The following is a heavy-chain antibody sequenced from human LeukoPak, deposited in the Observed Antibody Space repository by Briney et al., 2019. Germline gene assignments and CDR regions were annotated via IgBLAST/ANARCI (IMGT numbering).Heavy chain of an antibody. D-gene: IGHD1-26*01. CDR3: ARGYALYSGRYIDFDY. CDR2: INPNNGGT. CDR1: GYTFTDYY. Sequence: ASVKVSCKASGYTFTDYYMHWVRQAPGQGLEWMGWINPNNGGTNYAQKFQGRVTMTRDTSISTAYMELSRLRSDDTAVYYCARGYALYSGRYIDFDYWGQGTLVTVSS. J-gene: IGHJ4*02. V-gene: IGHV1-2*02.